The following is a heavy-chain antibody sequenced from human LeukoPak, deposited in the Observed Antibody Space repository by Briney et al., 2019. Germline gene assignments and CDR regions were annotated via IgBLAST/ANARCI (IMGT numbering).Heavy chain of an antibody. CDR2: IYYSGST. CDR1: GGSISSSSYY. J-gene: IGHJ4*02. CDR3: ARDIYGDHDY. Sequence: SETLSLTCTVSGGSISSSSYYWGWIRQPPGKGLEWIGSIYYSGSTYYNPSLKSRVTISVDTSKNQFSLKLSSVTAADTAVYYCARDIYGDHDYWGQGTLVTVSS. V-gene: IGHV4-39*07. D-gene: IGHD4-17*01.